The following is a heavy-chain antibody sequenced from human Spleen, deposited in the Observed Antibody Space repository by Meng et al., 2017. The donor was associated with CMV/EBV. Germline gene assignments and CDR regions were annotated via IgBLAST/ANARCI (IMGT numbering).Heavy chain of an antibody. J-gene: IGHJ4*02. V-gene: IGHV4-34*01. D-gene: IGHD3-3*01. CDR2: INHSGST. Sequence: SLTCAVYGGSFRGYYWSWIRQPPGKGLEWIGEINHSGSTNYNPSLKSRVTISVDTSKNQFSLKLSSVTAADTAVYYCATSRSGSPDYWGQGTLVTVSS. CDR3: ATSRSGSPDY. CDR1: GGSFRGYY.